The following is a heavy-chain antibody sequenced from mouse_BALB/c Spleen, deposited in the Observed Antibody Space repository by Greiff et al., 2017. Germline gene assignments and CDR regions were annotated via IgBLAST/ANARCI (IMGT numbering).Heavy chain of an antibody. D-gene: IGHD2-3*01. CDR2: IDPANGNT. Sequence: VQLQQSRAELVKPGASVKLSCTASGFNIKDTYMHWVKQRPEQGLEWIGRIDPANGNTKYDPKFQGKATITADTSSNTAYLQLSSLTSEDTAVHYCASEVIYDGLPFDYWGQGTTLTVSS. CDR1: GFNIKDTY. CDR3: ASEVIYDGLPFDY. V-gene: IGHV14-3*02. J-gene: IGHJ2*01.